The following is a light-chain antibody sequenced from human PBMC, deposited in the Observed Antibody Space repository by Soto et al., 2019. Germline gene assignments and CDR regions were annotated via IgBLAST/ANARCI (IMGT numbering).Light chain of an antibody. CDR1: QSISSSY. V-gene: IGKV3-20*01. CDR3: QHYGTSATWT. CDR2: GAS. J-gene: IGKJ1*01. Sequence: EIVLTQSPVTLSLSPGERATLSCRASQSISSSYLAWYQQKPGQAPRPLIFGASSRASGIPGRFSGSGSGTYFTLTISRLEPEDFAVYYCQHYGTSATWTFGQGTKVEIK.